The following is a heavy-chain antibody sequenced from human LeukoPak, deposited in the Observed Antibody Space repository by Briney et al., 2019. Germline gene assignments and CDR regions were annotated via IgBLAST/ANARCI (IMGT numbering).Heavy chain of an antibody. Sequence: GSLRLSCAASGFTFSTYGMSWVRQAPGKGLEWIGEINHSGSTNYNPSLKSRVTISVDTSKNQFSLKLSSVTAADTAVYYCARGRVRYTVIDYWGQGTLVTVFS. D-gene: IGHD5-18*01. CDR3: ARGRVRYTVIDY. CDR1: GFTFSTYG. CDR2: INHSGST. V-gene: IGHV4-34*01. J-gene: IGHJ4*02.